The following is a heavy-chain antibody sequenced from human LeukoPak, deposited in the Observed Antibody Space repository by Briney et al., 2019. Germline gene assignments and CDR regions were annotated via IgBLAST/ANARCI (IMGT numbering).Heavy chain of an antibody. J-gene: IGHJ4*02. V-gene: IGHV1-2*02. CDR2: INPNSGGT. D-gene: IGHD1-26*01. Sequence: ASVKVSCKASGYTFTGHYIHWVRQAPGQGLEWMGWINPNSGGTRYAQKFQGRVTMTRDTSISTAYMDLSRLRSDDTALYSCARDYGFYSGLYFFDYWDQGTLVTVSS. CDR3: ARDYGFYSGLYFFDY. CDR1: GYTFTGHY.